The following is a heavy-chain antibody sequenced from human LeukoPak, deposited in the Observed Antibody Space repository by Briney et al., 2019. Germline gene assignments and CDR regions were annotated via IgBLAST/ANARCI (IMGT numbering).Heavy chain of an antibody. D-gene: IGHD1-1*01. CDR3: APVMTGSRYFDL. CDR1: GGSISSNKYY. V-gene: IGHV4-31*01. Sequence: SETLSLTRTVSGGSISSNKYYWSWIRQHPGKGLEWIGYIDYSGTTYYTPSPNRPLPISVDTSENQFSLTLDSVTAADTAVFYCAPVMTGSRYFDLWGRGTLVTVSS. J-gene: IGHJ2*01. CDR2: IDYSGTT.